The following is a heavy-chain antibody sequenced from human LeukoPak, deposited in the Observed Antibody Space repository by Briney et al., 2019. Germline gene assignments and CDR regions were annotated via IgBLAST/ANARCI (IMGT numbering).Heavy chain of an antibody. CDR3: ARGGFGIAIGYYFDY. D-gene: IGHD3-10*01. CDR1: GGSIRSGSYY. Sequence: SETLSLTCTVSGGSIRSGSYYWSWIRQPAGKGLEWIGYIYYSGSTNYNPSLKSRVTISVDTSKNQFSLKLSSVTAADTAVYYCARGGFGIAIGYYFDYWGQGTLVTVSS. CDR2: IYYSGST. V-gene: IGHV4-61*10. J-gene: IGHJ4*02.